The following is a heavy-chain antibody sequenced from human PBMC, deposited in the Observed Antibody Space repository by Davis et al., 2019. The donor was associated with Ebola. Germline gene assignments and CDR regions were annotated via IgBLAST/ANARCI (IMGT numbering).Heavy chain of an antibody. CDR2: MNPNSGNT. V-gene: IGHV1-8*01. Sequence: ASVKVSCKASGYTFTSYDINWVRQATGQGLEWMGWMNPNSGNTGYAQKFQGRVTMTRNTSISTAYMELSSLRSEDTAVYYSARRAGYSSSWLRWGPRPTTGMDVWGQGTTVTVSS. D-gene: IGHD6-13*01. J-gene: IGHJ6*02. CDR1: GYTFTSYD. CDR3: ARRAGYSSSWLRWGPRPTTGMDV.